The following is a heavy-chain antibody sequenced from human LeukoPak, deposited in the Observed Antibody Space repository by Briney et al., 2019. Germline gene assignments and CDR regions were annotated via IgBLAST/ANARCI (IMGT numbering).Heavy chain of an antibody. CDR2: ISGSGGST. CDR3: AKDPMAGDASYYFDY. D-gene: IGHD6-19*01. V-gene: IGHV3-23*01. J-gene: IGHJ4*02. Sequence: PGGSLRLSCAASGFTFSSYAMSGVRQAPGKGLEWVSAISGSGGSTYYADSVKGRFNISRDNSKNTLYLQMNSLRAEDTAVYNCAKDPMAGDASYYFDYWGQGTLVTVSS. CDR1: GFTFSSYA.